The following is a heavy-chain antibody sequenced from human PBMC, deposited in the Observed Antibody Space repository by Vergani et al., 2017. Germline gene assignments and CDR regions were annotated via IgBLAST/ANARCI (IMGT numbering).Heavy chain of an antibody. J-gene: IGHJ3*02. CDR2: ISGSGGST. Sequence: EVQLVESGGGLVQPGGSLRLSCAASGFTFSDSWMSWVRQAPGKGLEWVSAISGSGGSTYYADSVKGRFTISRDNSKNTLYLQMNSLRAEDTAVYYCAKDRPYYYDSSGYYVDAFDIWGQGTMVTVSS. CDR3: AKDRPYYYDSSGYYVDAFDI. V-gene: IGHV3-23*04. D-gene: IGHD3-22*01. CDR1: GFTFSDSW.